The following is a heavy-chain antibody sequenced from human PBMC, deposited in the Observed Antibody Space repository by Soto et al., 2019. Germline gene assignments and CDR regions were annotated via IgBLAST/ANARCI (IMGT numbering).Heavy chain of an antibody. J-gene: IGHJ3*02. D-gene: IGHD3-10*01. V-gene: IGHV3-53*01. CDR2: IYTSGTT. Sequence: GGSLRLSCAASGLTVSDKYMNWVRQAPGKGLEWVSVIYTSGTTYYADSVKGRFTISRDSFKNTLYLQMNSLRAEDTAMYYCARDGFGRYDGSGSEAFDIWGQGTMVTVSS. CDR3: ARDGFGRYDGSGSEAFDI. CDR1: GLTVSDKY.